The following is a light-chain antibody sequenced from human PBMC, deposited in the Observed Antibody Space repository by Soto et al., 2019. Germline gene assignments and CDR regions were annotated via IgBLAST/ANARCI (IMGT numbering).Light chain of an antibody. Sequence: DIQMTQSPSTLSASVGDRVTITCRASQSISSWLAWYQQKPGKAPKLLIYDASSLESGVPSRFSGSGSGTEFILTISSLQPDDFATDYCQQYNSYSGWTFGQGTKVEIK. CDR2: DAS. V-gene: IGKV1-5*01. CDR1: QSISSW. CDR3: QQYNSYSGWT. J-gene: IGKJ1*01.